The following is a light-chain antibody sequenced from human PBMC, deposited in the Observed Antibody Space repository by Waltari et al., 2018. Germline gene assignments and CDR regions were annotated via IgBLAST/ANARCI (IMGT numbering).Light chain of an antibody. CDR2: DVY. Sequence: QSALTHSPSVSASPGQPIIISCPGTRIDVDRYVYVSWYQQYRGKAPRLIIYDVYSRPSGVSNRFSGSKSDNTASLTISGLQAEDESVYYCSSYTSSGVVFGGGTKLTVL. V-gene: IGLV2-14*01. J-gene: IGLJ2*01. CDR3: SSYTSSGVV. CDR1: RIDVDRYVY.